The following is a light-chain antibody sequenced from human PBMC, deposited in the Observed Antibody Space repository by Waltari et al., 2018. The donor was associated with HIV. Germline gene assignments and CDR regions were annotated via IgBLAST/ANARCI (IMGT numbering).Light chain of an antibody. CDR2: EVS. CDR3: CSYAGSPRV. CDR1: SSDVGSYNL. Sequence: QSALTQPASVSGSPGQSITIPCPGTSSDVGSYNLFSWYQQHPGKAPKLMIYEVSKRPSGVSNRFSGSKSGNTASLTISGLQAEDEADYYCCSYAGSPRVFGGGTKLTVL. J-gene: IGLJ3*02. V-gene: IGLV2-23*02.